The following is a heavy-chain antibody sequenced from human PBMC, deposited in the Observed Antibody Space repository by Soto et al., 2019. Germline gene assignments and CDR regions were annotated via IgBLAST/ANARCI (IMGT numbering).Heavy chain of an antibody. CDR1: GGSFSGYY. D-gene: IGHD4-17*01. V-gene: IGHV4-34*01. CDR2: INHSGST. Sequence: SETLSLTCAVYGGSFSGYYWSWIRQPPGKGLEWIGEINHSGSTNYNPSLKSRVTISVDTSKNQFSLKLSSVTAADTAVYYCARSGIYGDYAWYFDLWGRGTLVTVSS. CDR3: ARSGIYGDYAWYFDL. J-gene: IGHJ2*01.